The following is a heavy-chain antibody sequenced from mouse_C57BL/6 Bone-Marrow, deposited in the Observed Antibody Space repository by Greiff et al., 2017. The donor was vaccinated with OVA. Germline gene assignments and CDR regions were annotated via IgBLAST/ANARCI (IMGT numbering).Heavy chain of an antibody. CDR1: GYTFTDYY. V-gene: IGHV1-26*01. J-gene: IGHJ2*01. Sequence: EVKLQQSGPELVKPGASVKISCKASGYTFTDYYMNWVKQSHGKSLEWIGDINPNNGGTSYNQKFKGKATLTVDKSSSTAYMELRSLTSEDSAVYYCARFLGDWGQGTTLTVSS. CDR2: INPNNGGT. CDR3: ARFLGD. D-gene: IGHD3-1*01.